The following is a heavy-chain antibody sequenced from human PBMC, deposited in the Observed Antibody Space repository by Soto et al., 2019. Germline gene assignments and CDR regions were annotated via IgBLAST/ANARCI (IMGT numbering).Heavy chain of an antibody. J-gene: IGHJ6*02. CDR1: GFTFSSFG. V-gene: IGHV3-30*18. Sequence: QVQLVESGGGVVQPGRSLRLSCAASGFTFSSFGMHWVRQAPGKGLEWVAVISYDGSSKYYVDSVKGRFTISRDNSKNTLYLQMNSLRVEDTAVYYCAKDRMYYYYGMDVWGQGTTVTVSS. CDR2: ISYDGSSK. CDR3: AKDRMYYYYGMDV.